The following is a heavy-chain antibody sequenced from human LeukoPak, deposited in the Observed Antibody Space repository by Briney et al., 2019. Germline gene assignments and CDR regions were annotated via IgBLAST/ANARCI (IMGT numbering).Heavy chain of an antibody. CDR1: GFTFSIYA. CDR3: ARDQVDTASFYYFDY. V-gene: IGHV3-30-3*01. CDR2: ISYDGSNK. D-gene: IGHD5-18*01. J-gene: IGHJ4*02. Sequence: GRSLRLSCAASGFTFSIYAMHSVRQAPGKGLEWVSVISYDGSNKYYADSVKGRFTISRDNSKNTLYLQMNSLRAEDTAVYYCARDQVDTASFYYFDYWGQGTLVTVSS.